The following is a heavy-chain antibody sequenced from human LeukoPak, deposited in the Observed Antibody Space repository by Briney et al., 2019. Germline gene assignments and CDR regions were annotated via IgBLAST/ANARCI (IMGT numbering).Heavy chain of an antibody. D-gene: IGHD6-13*01. J-gene: IGHJ4*02. V-gene: IGHV1-2*02. CDR1: GYTFTGYY. Sequence: ASVKVSCKASGYTFTGYYLHWVRQAPGQGLEWMGWINPNSGGTNYAQKFQGRVTMTRDTSISTAYMELSRLRSDDTAVYYCARGLSRYSSSWYKKSPFDYWGQGTLVTVSS. CDR2: INPNSGGT. CDR3: ARGLSRYSSSWYKKSPFDY.